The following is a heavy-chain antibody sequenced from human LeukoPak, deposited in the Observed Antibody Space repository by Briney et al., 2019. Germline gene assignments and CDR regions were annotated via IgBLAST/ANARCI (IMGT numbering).Heavy chain of an antibody. CDR2: INAANGNT. D-gene: IGHD2-2*01. Sequence: PGGSLRLSCAASGFNIASQAMSWVRQAPGQRLEWMGWINAANGNTEYSQKLQGRVTVTRDTSASTAYMELSSLRSEDTAVYYCASPRDGVSSTSFHVKNSARNYYYYYYMDVWGKGTTVTVSS. CDR1: GFNIASQA. J-gene: IGHJ6*03. CDR3: ASPRDGVSSTSFHVKNSARNYYYYYYMDV. V-gene: IGHV1-3*01.